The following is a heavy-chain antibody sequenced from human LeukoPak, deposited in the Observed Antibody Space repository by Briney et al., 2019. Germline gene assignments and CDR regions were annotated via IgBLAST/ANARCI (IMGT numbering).Heavy chain of an antibody. CDR1: GGSISDYY. Sequence: PSETLSLACTVSGGSISDYYWSWIRQPPGKGLEGIGYIYKSGRTNYNTKYSPSLQSRVIMSVDTSKSQFSLNLLSVTAADTAVYYCASLGGTYDYWGQGILVTVSS. D-gene: IGHD1-26*01. CDR2: IYKSGRT. CDR3: ASLGGTYDY. V-gene: IGHV4-59*08. J-gene: IGHJ4*02.